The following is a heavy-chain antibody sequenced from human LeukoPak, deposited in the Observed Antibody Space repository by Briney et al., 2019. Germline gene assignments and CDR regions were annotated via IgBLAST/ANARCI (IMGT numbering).Heavy chain of an antibody. Sequence: SETLSLTCTVSGGSISSYYWSWIRQPPGKGLDWIGYIYYTGSTNYNPSLKSRVTISVDTSKNQFSLKLSSVTAADTAVYYCARGPGWFDPWGQGTLVTVSS. CDR1: GGSISSYY. V-gene: IGHV4-59*01. CDR2: IYYTGST. CDR3: ARGPGWFDP. J-gene: IGHJ5*02.